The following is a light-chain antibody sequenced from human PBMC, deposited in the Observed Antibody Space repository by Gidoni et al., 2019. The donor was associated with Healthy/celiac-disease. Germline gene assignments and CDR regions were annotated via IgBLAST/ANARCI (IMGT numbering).Light chain of an antibody. Sequence: DIQIPQSPSSLSASVGDRVTITCQASQDISNYLNWYQQKPGKAPKLLIYDASNLETGVPSRFSGSGSGTDFTFTISSLQPEDIATYYCQQYDNIPITFGPGTKVDIK. CDR3: QQYDNIPIT. CDR2: DAS. CDR1: QDISNY. V-gene: IGKV1-33*01. J-gene: IGKJ3*01.